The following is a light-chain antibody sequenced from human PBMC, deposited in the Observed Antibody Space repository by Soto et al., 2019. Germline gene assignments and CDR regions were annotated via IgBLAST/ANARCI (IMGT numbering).Light chain of an antibody. Sequence: DIVLTQSPGTLSLSPGQRATLSCRASQSISSSYLAWYQQKPGQAPRLLIHGVSTMATGIPDWCSGSGSGRDFTLAISRLEPEDFAVYYCHQYVTSPYIFGQGTKLEIK. V-gene: IGKV3-20*01. J-gene: IGKJ2*01. CDR1: QSISSSY. CDR2: GVS. CDR3: HQYVTSPYI.